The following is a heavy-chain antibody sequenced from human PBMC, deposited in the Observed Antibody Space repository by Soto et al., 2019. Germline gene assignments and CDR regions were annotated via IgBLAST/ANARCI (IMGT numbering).Heavy chain of an antibody. Sequence: GGSLRLSCSASGFTFSSYAMHWVRQAPGKGLEYVSAISSNGGSTYYADSVKGRFTISRDNSKNTRYLQMNSLRAEDTAVYYCASEARGYFDYWGQGTLVTVSS. D-gene: IGHD3-10*01. V-gene: IGHV3-64*04. CDR1: GFTFSSYA. CDR3: ASEARGYFDY. CDR2: ISSNGGST. J-gene: IGHJ4*02.